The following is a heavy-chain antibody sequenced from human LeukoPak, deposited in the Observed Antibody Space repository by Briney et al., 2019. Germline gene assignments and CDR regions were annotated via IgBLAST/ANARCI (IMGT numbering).Heavy chain of an antibody. V-gene: IGHV4-4*07. Sequence: SETLSLTCSVSGGSISNYYWNWLRQPAGKGLEWIGRIYASGSTNYNPSLKSRVTISMDKSKNHFSLNLRSVTAADTAFYYCARDFYGDDGHHPFDYWGQGIQVTVSS. J-gene: IGHJ4*02. CDR3: ARDFYGDDGHHPFDY. CDR2: IYASGST. D-gene: IGHD2/OR15-2a*01. CDR1: GGSISNYY.